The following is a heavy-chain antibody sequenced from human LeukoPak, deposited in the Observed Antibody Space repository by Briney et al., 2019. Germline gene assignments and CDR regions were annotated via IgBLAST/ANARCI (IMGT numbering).Heavy chain of an antibody. CDR3: ARENGSYSGGHYFDY. J-gene: IGHJ4*02. D-gene: IGHD1-26*01. CDR1: GYTFTSYA. V-gene: IGHV1-3*01. Sequence: ASVKVSCKASGYTFTSYAMHWVRQAPGQRLEWMGWINAGNGNTKYSQKFQGRVTITRDTSASTAYMELSSLRSEDTAVYYCARENGSYSGGHYFDYWGQGTLVTVSS. CDR2: INAGNGNT.